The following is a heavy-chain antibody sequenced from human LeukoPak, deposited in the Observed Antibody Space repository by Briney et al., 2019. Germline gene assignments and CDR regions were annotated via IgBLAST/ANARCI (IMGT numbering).Heavy chain of an antibody. CDR1: GGSMRNYY. Sequence: PXETXSLTCAVSGGSMRNYYWSWIRQPPGKGLEWIGYTYDSGSSSYNPSLRSRVSISIDTSKNQFSLNLSSVTAADTAVYYCARGWASSWYYFDFWGQGALVTVSS. V-gene: IGHV4-59*01. D-gene: IGHD2-2*01. CDR2: TYDSGSS. J-gene: IGHJ4*02. CDR3: ARGWASSWYYFDF.